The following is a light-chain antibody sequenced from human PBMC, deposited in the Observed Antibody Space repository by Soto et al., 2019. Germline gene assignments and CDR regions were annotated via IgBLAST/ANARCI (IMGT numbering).Light chain of an antibody. CDR3: QHYNNWPPLFT. V-gene: IGKV3-15*01. J-gene: IGKJ3*01. Sequence: LMTQSPATLSVSPGERATLSCRTSQSVTSNLAWYQQKPGQAPRLLIFGVSTRATGIPARFSGSGSGTEFTFTLSSLLSENFAVYYCQHYNNWPPLFTFGPGTKVDIK. CDR2: GVS. CDR1: QSVTSN.